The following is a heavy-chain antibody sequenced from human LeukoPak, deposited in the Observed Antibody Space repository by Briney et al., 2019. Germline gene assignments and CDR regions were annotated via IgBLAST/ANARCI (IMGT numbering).Heavy chain of an antibody. D-gene: IGHD3-10*01. CDR1: GFTFSSYG. Sequence: GGSLRLSCAASGFTFSSYGMHWVRQAPGKGLEWVAVISYDGSNKYYADSVKGRFTISRDNSKNTLYLQMNSLRAEDTAVYYCAKIPSVSGFHYYWGQGTLVTVSS. CDR3: AKIPSVSGFHYY. CDR2: ISYDGSNK. J-gene: IGHJ4*02. V-gene: IGHV3-30*18.